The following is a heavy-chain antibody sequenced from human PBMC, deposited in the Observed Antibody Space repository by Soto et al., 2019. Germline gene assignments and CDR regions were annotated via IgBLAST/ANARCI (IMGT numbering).Heavy chain of an antibody. Sequence: QVQLVESGGGVVQPGRSLRLSCAASGFTFSSYGMHWVRQAPGKGLEWVAVIWDDGSNKYYADSVKGRFTISRDNSKNTVYLQMNSLRAEDKAVYYCARDRRDGYYLEYDAFDIWGQGTMVTVSS. D-gene: IGHD3-22*01. V-gene: IGHV3-33*01. J-gene: IGHJ3*02. CDR1: GFTFSSYG. CDR2: IWDDGSNK. CDR3: ARDRRDGYYLEYDAFDI.